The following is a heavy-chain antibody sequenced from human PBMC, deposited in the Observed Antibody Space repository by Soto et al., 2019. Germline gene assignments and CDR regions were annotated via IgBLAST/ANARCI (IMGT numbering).Heavy chain of an antibody. J-gene: IGHJ6*03. CDR2: IKSKTDGGTT. D-gene: IGHD3-10*02. CDR1: GFTFSNAW. V-gene: IGHV3-15*01. Sequence: EVQLVESGGGLVKPGGSLRLSCAASGFTFSNAWMSWVRQAPGKGLEWVGRIKSKTDGGTTDYAAPGKGRFTISREDSKNTMYLQMNSLTAEDTAVYYCTAICSGSYTYYDYYYLMDVWGKGTTVTVSS. CDR3: TAICSGSYTYYDYYYLMDV.